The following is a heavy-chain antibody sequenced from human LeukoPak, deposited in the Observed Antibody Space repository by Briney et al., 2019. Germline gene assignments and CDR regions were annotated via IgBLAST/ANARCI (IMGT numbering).Heavy chain of an antibody. CDR3: ARSGNPMVYAPNRGAFDI. Sequence: PGRSLRLSCAASGFTFSSYAMHWVRQAPGKGLEWVAVISYDGSNKYYADSVKGRFTISRDNSKNTLYLQMNSLRAEDTAVYYCARSGNPMVYAPNRGAFDIWGQGTMVTVSS. CDR2: ISYDGSNK. D-gene: IGHD2-8*01. CDR1: GFTFSSYA. V-gene: IGHV3-30-3*01. J-gene: IGHJ3*02.